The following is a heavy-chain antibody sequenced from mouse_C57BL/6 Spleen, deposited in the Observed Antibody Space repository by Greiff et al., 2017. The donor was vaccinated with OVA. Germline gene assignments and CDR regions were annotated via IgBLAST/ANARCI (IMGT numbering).Heavy chain of an antibody. J-gene: IGHJ4*01. Sequence: VQLQQSGPGLVQPSQSLSITCTVSGFSLTSYGVHWVRQSPGKGLEWLGVIWSGGSTDYNAAFISRLSISKDNSKSQVFFKMNSLQADDTAIYYWARKGGAMDYWGQGTSVTVSS. CDR3: ARKGGAMDY. CDR1: GFSLTSYG. CDR2: IWSGGST. V-gene: IGHV2-2*01.